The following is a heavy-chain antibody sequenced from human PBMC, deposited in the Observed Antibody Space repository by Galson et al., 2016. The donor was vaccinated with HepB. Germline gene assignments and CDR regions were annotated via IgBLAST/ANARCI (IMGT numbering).Heavy chain of an antibody. Sequence: SLRLSCAASGFTFSSYGMHWVRQAPGKGLEWVALIWSDGSNKYYADSVKGRFTISRDSSKNTLSLQMNSLRAEDTAVYYCAREMGVAAPAVFDYWAREPRSPSPQ. CDR2: IWSDGSNK. J-gene: IGHJ4*02. CDR1: GFTFSSYG. CDR3: AREMGVAAPAVFDY. V-gene: IGHV3-33*01. D-gene: IGHD6-13*01.